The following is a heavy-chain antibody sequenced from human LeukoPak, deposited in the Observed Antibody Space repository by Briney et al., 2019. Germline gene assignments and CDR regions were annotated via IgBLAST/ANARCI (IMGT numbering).Heavy chain of an antibody. D-gene: IGHD1-7*01. CDR1: GCTFSNYA. CDR2: IFPVFGTE. V-gene: IGHV1-69*05. Sequence: GCSVTVSCKASGCTFSNYAINWVRQAPGQGLEWMGGIFPVFGTEYYAQKIQGRVTITTDESTITAYKELGSLRPENTGVYYCARLETGTTSDDAFDIWGQGTMVTVSS. CDR3: ARLETGTTSDDAFDI. J-gene: IGHJ3*02.